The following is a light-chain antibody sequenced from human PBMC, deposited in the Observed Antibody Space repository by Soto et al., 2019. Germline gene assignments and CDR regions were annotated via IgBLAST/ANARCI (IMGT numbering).Light chain of an antibody. CDR2: GAS. J-gene: IGKJ5*01. CDR3: QQYGTSEII. V-gene: IGKV3-20*01. Sequence: EIVLTQSPGTLSLSPGERATLSCRASQSVSSRLAWYQQKPGQAPRLLISGASSRATGIPDRFSGSGSATDFTLTISRLEPEDFAVFYCQQYGTSEIIFGQGTRLEIK. CDR1: QSVSSR.